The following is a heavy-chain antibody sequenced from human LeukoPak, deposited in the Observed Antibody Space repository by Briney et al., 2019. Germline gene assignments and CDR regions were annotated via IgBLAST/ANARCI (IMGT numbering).Heavy chain of an antibody. D-gene: IGHD3-10*01. V-gene: IGHV3-11*01. CDR1: GFTFSDYY. CDR3: ARDEERGLVYYGSGSNTDC. CDR2: ISSSGSTI. Sequence: GGSLRLSCAASGFTFSDYYMSWIRQAPGKGLEWVSYISSSGSTIYYADSVKGRFTISRDNAKNSLYLQMNSLRAEDTAVYYCARDEERGLVYYGSGSNTDCWGQGTLVTVSS. J-gene: IGHJ4*02.